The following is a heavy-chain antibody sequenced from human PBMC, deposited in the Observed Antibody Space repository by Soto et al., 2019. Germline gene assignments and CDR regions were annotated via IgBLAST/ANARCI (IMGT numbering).Heavy chain of an antibody. V-gene: IGHV3-23*01. CDR2: TSGGGRNT. CDR3: ATARGGDYYYDMDV. D-gene: IGHD2-15*01. J-gene: IGHJ6*02. Sequence: RRLSCAASGFTFSSYAMSWVRQAPGKGLEWVSTTSGGGRNTYYADSVKGRFTISRDNSKNSLYLQMNSLRAEDTAVYYCATARGGDYYYDMDVWGQGTTVTVSS. CDR1: GFTFSSYA.